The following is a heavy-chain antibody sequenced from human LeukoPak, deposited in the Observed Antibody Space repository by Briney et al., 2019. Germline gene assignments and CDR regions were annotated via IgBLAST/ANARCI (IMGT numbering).Heavy chain of an antibody. J-gene: IGHJ4*02. Sequence: GGSLRLSCVASGFTFSSYWMHWVRQAPGKGLVWVSSISSSSSYIHYADSVKGRFTISRDNAKNSLYLQMNSLRAEDTAVYYCATEQAVRNYYFDYWGQGTLVTVSS. CDR3: ATEQAVRNYYFDY. D-gene: IGHD3-10*01. CDR2: ISSSSSYI. CDR1: GFTFSSYW. V-gene: IGHV3-21*01.